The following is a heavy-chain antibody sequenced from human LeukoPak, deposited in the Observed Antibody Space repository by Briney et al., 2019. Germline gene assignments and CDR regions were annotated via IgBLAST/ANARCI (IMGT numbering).Heavy chain of an antibody. J-gene: IGHJ4*02. D-gene: IGHD1-26*01. Sequence: PGGSLRLSCAASGFTFSSYSMNWVRQAPGKGLEWVSSISSSSSYIYYADSVKGRFTISRDNAKNSLYLQMNSLRAEDTAVYYCASAISEWELTLDYWGQGTLVTVS. CDR2: ISSSSSYI. CDR3: ASAISEWELTLDY. V-gene: IGHV3-21*01. CDR1: GFTFSSYS.